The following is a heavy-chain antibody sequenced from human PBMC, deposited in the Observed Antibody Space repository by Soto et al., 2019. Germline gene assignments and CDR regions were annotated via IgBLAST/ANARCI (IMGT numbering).Heavy chain of an antibody. J-gene: IGHJ6*02. CDR2: INHSGST. CDR1: GGSFSGYY. CDR3: ASPLDHYYYYGMDV. D-gene: IGHD3-3*02. Sequence: SETLSLTCAVYGGSFSGYYWSWIRQPPGKGLEWIGEINHSGSTNYNPSLKSRVTISVDTSKNQFSLKLSSVTAADTAVYYCASPLDHYYYYGMDVWGQGTTVTVSS. V-gene: IGHV4-34*01.